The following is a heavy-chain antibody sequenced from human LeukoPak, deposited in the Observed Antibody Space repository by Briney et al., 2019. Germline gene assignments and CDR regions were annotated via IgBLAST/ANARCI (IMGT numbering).Heavy chain of an antibody. CDR3: AKDWKTFQNIVVVVAATPPDY. D-gene: IGHD2-15*01. J-gene: IGHJ4*02. Sequence: GGSLRLSCAASGFTVSSNYMSWVRQAPGRGLDWVSFIYSGGSTYYADSVKGRFTISRDNSKNTLYLQMNSLRAEDTAVYYCAKDWKTFQNIVVVVAATPPDYWGQGTLVTVSS. CDR1: GFTVSSNY. CDR2: IYSGGST. V-gene: IGHV3-53*05.